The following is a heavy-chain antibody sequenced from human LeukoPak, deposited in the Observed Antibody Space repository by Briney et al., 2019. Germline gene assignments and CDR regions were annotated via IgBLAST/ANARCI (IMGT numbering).Heavy chain of an antibody. V-gene: IGHV3-7*03. Sequence: GGSLRLSCAASGFSFNSDWMDWVRQAPGKGLEWVANIKHDESEKNYLDSVKGRFTISRDNAQNSLYLQMNGLRAEDTAIYYCAKRDDYVFDYWGQGTLVTVSS. J-gene: IGHJ4*02. CDR2: IKHDESEK. CDR3: AKRDDYVFDY. CDR1: GFSFNSDW. D-gene: IGHD5-24*01.